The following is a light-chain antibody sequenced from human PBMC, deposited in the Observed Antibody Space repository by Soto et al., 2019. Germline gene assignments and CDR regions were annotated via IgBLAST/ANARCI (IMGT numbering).Light chain of an antibody. V-gene: IGKV1-8*01. J-gene: IGKJ1*01. CDR2: AAS. CDR3: QHYYDYPWT. Sequence: AVLLTQSPSSFSASTGDRATITCRASQDIHNYLAWYQQVPGKAPKLLLYAASILRTGVPSRFSGSGSGTDFSRTIAGLQSEEFATYFCQHYYDYPWTFGQGTTVE. CDR1: QDIHNY.